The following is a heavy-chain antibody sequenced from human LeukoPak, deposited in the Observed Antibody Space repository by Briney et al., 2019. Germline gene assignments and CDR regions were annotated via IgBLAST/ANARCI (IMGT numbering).Heavy chain of an antibody. CDR1: GLTFSGSA. V-gene: IGHV3-73*01. CDR2: IRSKANSYAT. J-gene: IGHJ4*02. CDR3: TRQTGADRAVIDY. Sequence: PGGSLRLSCAASGLTFSGSAMHWVRQASGKGLEWVGRIRSKANSYATAYAASVKGRFTISRDDSKNTAYLQMNSLKTEDTAVYYCTRQTGADRAVIDYWGQGTLVTVSS. D-gene: IGHD1-14*01.